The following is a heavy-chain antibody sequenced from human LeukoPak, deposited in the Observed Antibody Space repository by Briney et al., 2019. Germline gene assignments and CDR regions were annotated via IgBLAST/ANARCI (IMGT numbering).Heavy chain of an antibody. D-gene: IGHD3-10*01. V-gene: IGHV3-21*01. CDR3: ARVEGITMVRGVTIDY. CDR2: ISSSSSYI. CDR1: GFTFSSDS. Sequence: GGSLRLSCAASGFTFSSDSMNWVRQAPGKGLEWVSSISSSSSYIYYADSVKGRFTISRDNAKNSLYLQMNSLRAEDTAVYYCARVEGITMVRGVTIDYWGQGTLVTVSS. J-gene: IGHJ4*02.